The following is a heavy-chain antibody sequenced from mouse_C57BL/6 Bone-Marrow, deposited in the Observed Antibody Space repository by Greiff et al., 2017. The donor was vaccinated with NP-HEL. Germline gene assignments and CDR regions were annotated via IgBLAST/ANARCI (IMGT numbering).Heavy chain of an antibody. Sequence: EVQLVESGGGLVQPGGSLKLSCAASGFTFSDYGMAWVRQAPRKGPEWVAFISNLAYSIYYADPVTGRFTISRENAKNTLYLEMTSLRSEDTAMYYCANYYGSSFAYWGQGTLVTVSA. CDR1: GFTFSDYG. CDR2: ISNLAYSI. V-gene: IGHV5-15*01. D-gene: IGHD1-1*01. CDR3: ANYYGSSFAY. J-gene: IGHJ3*01.